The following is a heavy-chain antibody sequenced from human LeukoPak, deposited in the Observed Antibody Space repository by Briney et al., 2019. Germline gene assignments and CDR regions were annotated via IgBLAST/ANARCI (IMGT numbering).Heavy chain of an antibody. D-gene: IGHD1-26*01. Sequence: PSETLSLTCAVYGGSFSGYYWSWIRQPPGKGLEWIGEINHSGSTNYNPSLKSRVTISVDTSKNQFSLKLSSVTAADTAVYYCARPSGSYLMRAFDIWGQGTMVTVSS. J-gene: IGHJ3*02. CDR1: GGSFSGYY. CDR3: ARPSGSYLMRAFDI. V-gene: IGHV4-34*01. CDR2: INHSGST.